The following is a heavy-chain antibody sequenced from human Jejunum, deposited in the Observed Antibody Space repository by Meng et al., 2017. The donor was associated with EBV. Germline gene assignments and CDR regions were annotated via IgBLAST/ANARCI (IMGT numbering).Heavy chain of an antibody. V-gene: IGHV4-61*08. CDR2: IYNSEST. D-gene: IGHD1-26*01. CDR3: ARDQNGSYFAY. J-gene: IGHJ4*02. CDR1: GGSVSSGGYY. Sequence: QVPLQEAGPGLVKPSGTLSLTCTVSGGSVSSGGYYWSWIRQPPGKGLEWIGYIYNSESTNYKSSLKSRVTISADTSKNQFSLRLSSVTAADTAVYYCARDQNGSYFAYWGQGTLVTVSS.